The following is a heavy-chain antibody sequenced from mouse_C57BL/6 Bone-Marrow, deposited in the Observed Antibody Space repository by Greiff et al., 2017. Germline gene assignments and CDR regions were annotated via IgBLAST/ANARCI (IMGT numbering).Heavy chain of an antibody. J-gene: IGHJ4*01. CDR1: GYSITSGYY. Sequence: EVQLVESGPGLVKPSQSLSLTCSVTGYSITSGYYWNWIRQFPGNQLEWMGYISYDGSNNYNPSLKNRISITRDTSKNQFFLKLNSVTTEDTATYYCARLQRDAMDYWGQGTSVTVSS. CDR3: ARLQRDAMDY. CDR2: ISYDGSN. V-gene: IGHV3-6*01.